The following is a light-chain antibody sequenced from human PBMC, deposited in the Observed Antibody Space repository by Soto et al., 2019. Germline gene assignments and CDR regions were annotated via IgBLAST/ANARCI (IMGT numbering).Light chain of an antibody. CDR1: SSNIGAGYD. V-gene: IGLV1-40*01. CDR2: GNS. CDR3: QSYDSSLSVV. Sequence: QSALTQPPSVSGAPGQRVTISCTGSSSNIGAGYDVHWYQQLPGTAPKLLIYGNSNRPSGVPDRFSGSKAGTSASLAITGFQDEDEADYYCQSYDSSLSVVFGGGTKLTVL. J-gene: IGLJ2*01.